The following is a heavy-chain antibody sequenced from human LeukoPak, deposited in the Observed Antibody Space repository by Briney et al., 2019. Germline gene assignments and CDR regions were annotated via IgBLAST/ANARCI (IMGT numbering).Heavy chain of an antibody. CDR3: AKDSPGLPAAIVDYYYYYGMDV. D-gene: IGHD2-2*02. CDR1: GFTFSSYG. J-gene: IGHJ6*02. V-gene: IGHV3-33*06. CDR2: IWYDGSNK. Sequence: GGSLRLSCAASGFTFSSYGMHWVRQAPGKGLEWVAVIWYDGSNKYYADSVKGRFTVSRDNSKNTLYLQMNSLRAEDTAVYYCAKDSPGLPAAIVDYYYYYGMDVWGQGTTVTVSS.